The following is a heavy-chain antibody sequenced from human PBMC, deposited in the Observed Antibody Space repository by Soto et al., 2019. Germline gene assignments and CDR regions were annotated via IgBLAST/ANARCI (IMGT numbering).Heavy chain of an antibody. V-gene: IGHV3-23*01. D-gene: IGHD2-15*01. CDR1: GFTFSSYA. J-gene: IGHJ3*02. CDR2: ISGSGGST. CDR3: AKDRDIVVVVAGGTGAFDI. Sequence: GGSLRLSCAASGFTFSSYAMSWVRQAPGKGLEWVSAISGSGGSTYYADSVKGRFTISRDNSKNTLYLQMNSLRAEDTAVYYCAKDRDIVVVVAGGTGAFDIWGQGTMVTVSS.